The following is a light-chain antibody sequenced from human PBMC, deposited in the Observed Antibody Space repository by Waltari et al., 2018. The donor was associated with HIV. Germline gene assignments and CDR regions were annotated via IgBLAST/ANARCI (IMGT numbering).Light chain of an antibody. CDR1: QSISGW. J-gene: IGKJ2*01. CDR3: QQYNSFPYT. CDR2: KAS. Sequence: DIQMTQSPATLPASVGDRVTITCRASQSISGWLAWHQQESGNAPKLLIYKASSLESGVPSRFSGSGSGTEFTLTISRLQPDDFATFYCQQYNSFPYTFGQGTKLEIK. V-gene: IGKV1-5*03.